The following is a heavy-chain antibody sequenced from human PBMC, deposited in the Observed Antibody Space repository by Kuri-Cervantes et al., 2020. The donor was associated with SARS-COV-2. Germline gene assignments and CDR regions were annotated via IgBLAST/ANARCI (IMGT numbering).Heavy chain of an antibody. CDR1: GCSISRSGYI. J-gene: IGHJ4*02. CDR2: VDDSGST. V-gene: IGHV4-39*07. D-gene: IGHD2-21*02. CDR3: VSPDCSRPDCSLDS. Sequence: SGTLTLTCTVSGCSISRSGYIWGWIRQSPGAGLECIGSVDDSGSTYYNPSLNTGVTIYIDTSKNQFSLKLSSVTAADTAVYSCVSPDCSRPDCSLDSWGQGTLVTVSS.